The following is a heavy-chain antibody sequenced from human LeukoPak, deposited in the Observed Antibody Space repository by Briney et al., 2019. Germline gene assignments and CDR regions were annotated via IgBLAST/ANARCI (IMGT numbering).Heavy chain of an antibody. CDR2: ISRSSNYK. CDR1: GFTFSSYS. V-gene: IGHV3-21*01. CDR3: ARYTEVYYYVDV. Sequence: GGSLRLSCAASGFTFSSYSMNWVRQAPGKGLEWVSSISRSSNYKYYADSVKGRFIISRDDAKKSMYLQMNSLRVEDTAVYFCARYTEVYYYVDVWGTGTTVTVSS. J-gene: IGHJ6*03. D-gene: IGHD2-2*02.